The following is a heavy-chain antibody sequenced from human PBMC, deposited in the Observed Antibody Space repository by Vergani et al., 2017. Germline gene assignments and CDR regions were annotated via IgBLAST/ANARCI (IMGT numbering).Heavy chain of an antibody. CDR1: GFTFSSYW. D-gene: IGHD3-3*01. V-gene: IGHV3-7*01. Sequence: EVQLVESGGGLVQPGGSLRLSCAASGFTFSSYWMSWVRQAPGKGLGWVANIKQDGSEKYYVDSVKGRFTISRDNAKNSLYLQMNSLRAEDTAVYYCARDDDFWTMVVDYWGQGTLVTVSS. CDR3: ARDDDFWTMVVDY. CDR2: IKQDGSEK. J-gene: IGHJ4*02.